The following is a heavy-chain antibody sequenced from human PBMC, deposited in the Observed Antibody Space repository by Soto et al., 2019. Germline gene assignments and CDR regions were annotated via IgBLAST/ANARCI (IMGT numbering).Heavy chain of an antibody. CDR1: GFTFSSYG. Sequence: GGSLRLSCAASGFTFSSYGMHWVRQAPGKGLEWVAVISYDGSNKYYADSVKGRFTISRDNSKNTLYLQMNSLRAEDTAVYYCAKDLVSGSYYYGMDVWGQGTTVTVSS. CDR2: ISYDGSNK. V-gene: IGHV3-30*18. CDR3: AKDLVSGSYYYGMDV. J-gene: IGHJ6*02. D-gene: IGHD6-25*01.